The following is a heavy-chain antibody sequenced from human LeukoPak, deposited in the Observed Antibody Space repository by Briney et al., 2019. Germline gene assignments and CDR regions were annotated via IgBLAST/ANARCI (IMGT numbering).Heavy chain of an antibody. Sequence: SQTLSLTCTVSGGSIISGDYYWSWIRQPPGKGLECIGNIYYTGTTYYNPSLQGRVTISDDTSKNQFSLKLSSVTAADTAVYYCAKGAKPKDFDSWGQGTLVTVSS. CDR2: IYYTGTT. V-gene: IGHV4-30-4*08. D-gene: IGHD4/OR15-4a*01. CDR1: GGSIISGDYY. CDR3: AKGAKPKDFDS. J-gene: IGHJ4*02.